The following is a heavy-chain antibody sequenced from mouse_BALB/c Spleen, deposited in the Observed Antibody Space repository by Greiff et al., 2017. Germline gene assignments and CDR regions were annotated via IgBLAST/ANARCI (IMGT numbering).Heavy chain of an antibody. J-gene: IGHJ4*01. D-gene: IGHD2-14*01. Sequence: DVHLVESGGGLVQPGGSRKLSCAASGFTFSSFGMHWVRQAPEKGLEWVAYISSGSSTIYYADTVKGRFTISRDNPKNTLFLQMTSLRSEDTAMYYCAREVRHAMDYWGQGTSVTVSS. CDR2: ISSGSSTI. CDR1: GFTFSSFG. V-gene: IGHV5-17*02. CDR3: AREVRHAMDY.